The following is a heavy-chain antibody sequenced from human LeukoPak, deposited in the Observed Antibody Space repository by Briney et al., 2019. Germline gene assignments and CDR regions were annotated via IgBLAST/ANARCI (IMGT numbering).Heavy chain of an antibody. CDR1: GRSISIYY. J-gene: IGHJ3*02. CDR2: IYYSGFT. D-gene: IGHD3-10*01. Sequence: SETLSLTCTVSGRSISIYYWSWIRQPPGKGLEWIGYIYYSGFTNYNPSFKSRVTISVDTYKNQFSLKLSAVTAADTAVYFCARTSITMVISGVFDIWGQGTMVTVSS. CDR3: ARTSITMVISGVFDI. V-gene: IGHV4-59*01.